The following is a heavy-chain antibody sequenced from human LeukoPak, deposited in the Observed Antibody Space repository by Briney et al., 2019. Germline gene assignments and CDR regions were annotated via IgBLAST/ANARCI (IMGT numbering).Heavy chain of an antibody. J-gene: IGHJ4*02. Sequence: SETLSLTCTVSGVSISSSSYYWGWIRQPPGKGLEWIGSIYYSGSTYYNPSLKSRVTISVDTSKNQFSLKLSSVTAADTAVYYCARHVTPSLDSSGYYYDYWGQGTLVTVSS. V-gene: IGHV4-39*01. CDR2: IYYSGST. D-gene: IGHD3-22*01. CDR3: ARHVTPSLDSSGYYYDY. CDR1: GVSISSSSYY.